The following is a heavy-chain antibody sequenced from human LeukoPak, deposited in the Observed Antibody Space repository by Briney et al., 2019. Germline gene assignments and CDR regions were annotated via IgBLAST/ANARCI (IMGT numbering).Heavy chain of an antibody. CDR1: GVYITLYY. CDR3: ARGNYDILSDYSLYSPRGGFDH. J-gene: IGHJ4*02. D-gene: IGHD3-9*01. Sequence: SETLSLTCTVSGVYITLYYWTWLRQSPNKGLEWIGDISNSWSYYNPSLSSRLTISTDTSKNHFSLRLTSVSAADTAVYYCARGNYDILSDYSLYSPRGGFDHWGQGILVTVSS. V-gene: IGHV4-59*01. CDR2: ISNSWS.